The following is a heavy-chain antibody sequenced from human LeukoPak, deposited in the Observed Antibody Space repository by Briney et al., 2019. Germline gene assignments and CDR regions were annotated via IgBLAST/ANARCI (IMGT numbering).Heavy chain of an antibody. J-gene: IGHJ4*02. CDR1: GFTVSSNY. CDR3: ARDPYYYDSSGYSDY. CDR2: IYSGGST. V-gene: IGHV3-66*01. D-gene: IGHD3-22*01. Sequence: GSLRLSCAASGFTVSSNYMSWVRQAPGKGLEWVSVIYSGGSTYYADSVKGRFTISRDNSKNTLYLQMNSLRAEDTAVYYCARDPYYYDSSGYSDYWGQGTLVTVSS.